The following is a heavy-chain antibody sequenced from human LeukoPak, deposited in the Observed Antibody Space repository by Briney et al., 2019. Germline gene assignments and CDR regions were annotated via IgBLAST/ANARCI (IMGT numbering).Heavy chain of an antibody. V-gene: IGHV4-4*07. D-gene: IGHD2-15*01. CDR3: ARVKCSGGSCYWYFDL. Sequence: SETLSLTCSVSGGSISSNYWTWIRQPAGKGLEWIGRIYTSGSTNYNPSLKSRVTMSVDTSENQFSLKLSSVTAADTAVYYCARVKCSGGSCYWYFDLWGRGTLVTVSS. CDR1: GGSISSNY. J-gene: IGHJ2*01. CDR2: IYTSGST.